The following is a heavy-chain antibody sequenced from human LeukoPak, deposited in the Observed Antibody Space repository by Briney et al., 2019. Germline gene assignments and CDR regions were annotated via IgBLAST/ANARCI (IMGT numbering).Heavy chain of an antibody. V-gene: IGHV1-69*13. D-gene: IGHD5-24*01. CDR3: ARGRERWLQFEGPYYFDY. J-gene: IGHJ4*02. CDR2: IIPIFGTA. CDR1: GYTFTIYG. Sequence: GASVKVSCKASGYTFTIYGISWVRQAPGQGLEWMGGIIPIFGTANYAQKFQGRVTITADESTSTAYMELSSLRSEDTAVYYCARGRERWLQFEGPYYFDYWGQGTLVTVSS.